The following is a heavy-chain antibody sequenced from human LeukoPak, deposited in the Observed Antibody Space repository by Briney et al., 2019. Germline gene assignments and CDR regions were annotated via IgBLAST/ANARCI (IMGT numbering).Heavy chain of an antibody. J-gene: IGHJ6*03. CDR3: ARAVKPRPSYYMDV. Sequence: PSETLSLTCAVYGGSFSGYYWSWIRQPPGKGLEWIGEINHSGSTNYNPSLKSRVTISVDTSKNQFSLKLSSVTAADTAVYYCARAVKPRPSYYMDVWGKGTTVTVSS. D-gene: IGHD4-11*01. CDR1: GGSFSGYY. V-gene: IGHV4-34*01. CDR2: INHSGST.